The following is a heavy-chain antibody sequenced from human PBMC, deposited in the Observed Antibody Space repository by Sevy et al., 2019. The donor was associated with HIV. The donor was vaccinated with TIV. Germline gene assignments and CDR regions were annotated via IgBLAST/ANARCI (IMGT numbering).Heavy chain of an antibody. CDR2: ITWNGDYA. J-gene: IGHJ4*02. CDR1: GFTFDDYG. V-gene: IGHV3-20*04. CDR3: GRAWGVWGGIALYPN. Sequence: GGSLRLSCAASGFTFDDYGMGWVRQVPGRGLEWISGITWNGDYANYGDSVKGRFTISRDNAKNSLYLQMDSLTAEDTGLFYCGRAWGVWGGIALYPNWGQGTLVTVSS. D-gene: IGHD3-16*01.